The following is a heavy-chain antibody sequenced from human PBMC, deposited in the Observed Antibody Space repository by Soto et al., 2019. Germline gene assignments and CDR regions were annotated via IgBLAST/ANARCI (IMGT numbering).Heavy chain of an antibody. Sequence: GGSLRLSCAASGFTFSSYAMSWVRQAPGKGLEWVSAISGSGGSTYYADSVKGRFTISGDNSKNTLYLQMNSLRAEDTAVYYCAKARGYCSGGSCYFAFDIWGQGTMVTVSS. J-gene: IGHJ3*02. CDR3: AKARGYCSGGSCYFAFDI. V-gene: IGHV3-23*01. D-gene: IGHD2-15*01. CDR2: ISGSGGST. CDR1: GFTFSSYA.